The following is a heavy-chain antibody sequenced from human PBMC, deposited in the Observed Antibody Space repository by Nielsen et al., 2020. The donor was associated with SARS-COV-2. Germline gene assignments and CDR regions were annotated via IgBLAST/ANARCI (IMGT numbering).Heavy chain of an antibody. CDR3: ARGGNTLYDY. J-gene: IGHJ4*02. D-gene: IGHD2-15*01. CDR1: GYSFTSFA. Sequence: ASVKVSCKASGYSFTSFAISWVRQAPGQGLEWIGWINTYGHTKYAQKFQGRVTMTTDTSTTTAYLELRSLTSDDTAVYYCARGGNTLYDYWGQGTLVTVSS. CDR2: INTYGHT. V-gene: IGHV1-18*01.